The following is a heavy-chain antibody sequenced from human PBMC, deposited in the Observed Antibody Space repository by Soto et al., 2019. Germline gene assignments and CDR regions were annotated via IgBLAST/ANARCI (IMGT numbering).Heavy chain of an antibody. V-gene: IGHV3-49*03. Sequence: PGGSLRLSCTASGFTFGDYAMSWFRQAPGKGLEWVGFIRSKAYGGTTEYAASVKGRFTISRDDSKSIAYLQMNSLKTEDTAVYYCTRDPLWRSRFGELSAHWGQGTLVTVSS. CDR3: TRDPLWRSRFGELSAH. CDR1: GFTFGDYA. CDR2: IRSKAYGGTT. J-gene: IGHJ4*02. D-gene: IGHD3-10*01.